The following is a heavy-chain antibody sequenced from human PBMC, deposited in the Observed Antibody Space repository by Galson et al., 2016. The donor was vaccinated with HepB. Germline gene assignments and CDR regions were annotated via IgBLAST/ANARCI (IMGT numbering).Heavy chain of an antibody. Sequence: SLRLSCAVSGLTFSNFWMSWVRQAPGKGLEWISYIRFLTSYADSVVGRFTISRDDSKNSLYLQMSGLRPEDTAVYYCVRDNLWAFDLWGQGTMVAVSS. D-gene: IGHD3-10*01. V-gene: IGHV3-48*04. CDR1: GLTFSNFW. CDR3: VRDNLWAFDL. J-gene: IGHJ3*01. CDR2: IRFLT.